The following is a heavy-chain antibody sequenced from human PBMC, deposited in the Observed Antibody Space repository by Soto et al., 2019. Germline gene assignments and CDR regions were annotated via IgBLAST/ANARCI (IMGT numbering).Heavy chain of an antibody. J-gene: IGHJ4*02. CDR2: IYYTGST. D-gene: IGHD3-22*01. V-gene: IGHV4-39*01. Sequence: PSETLSLTCTVSCGPTSSSSYYWGWIRQPPGKGLEWIGSIYYTGSTYYNPSLKSRVTISLDTFKNQISLKLSSVTAADTAVFYCARHEYYYDSSGYYPYCFDYWGQGTLVTVSS. CDR1: CGPTSSSSYY. CDR3: ARHEYYYDSSGYYPYCFDY.